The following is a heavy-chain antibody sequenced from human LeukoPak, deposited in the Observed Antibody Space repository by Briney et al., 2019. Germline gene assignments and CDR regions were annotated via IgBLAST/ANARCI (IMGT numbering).Heavy chain of an antibody. Sequence: ASVKVSCKASGYTFTCYYMHWVRQAPGQGLEWMGWINPNSGGTNYAQKFQGRVTMTRDTSISTAYMELSRLRSDDTAVYYCARDSAGGYDPNWFDPWGQGTLVTVSS. CDR2: INPNSGGT. V-gene: IGHV1-2*02. CDR3: ARDSAGGYDPNWFDP. CDR1: GYTFTCYY. J-gene: IGHJ5*02. D-gene: IGHD5-12*01.